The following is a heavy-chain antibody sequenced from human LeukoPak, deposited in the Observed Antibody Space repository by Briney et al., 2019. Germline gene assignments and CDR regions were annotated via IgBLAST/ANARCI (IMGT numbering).Heavy chain of an antibody. Sequence: GGSLRLSCAASGFTFSSYAMTWVRQAPGKGLEWVSAISGRGDSTYYADSVKGRFTISRDNSKDTLYLEMNSLRAEDTAVYYCVKVVVVVTALGDAFDIWGQGTMVTVSS. D-gene: IGHD2-21*02. J-gene: IGHJ3*02. CDR1: GFTFSSYA. CDR2: ISGRGDST. CDR3: VKVVVVVTALGDAFDI. V-gene: IGHV3-23*01.